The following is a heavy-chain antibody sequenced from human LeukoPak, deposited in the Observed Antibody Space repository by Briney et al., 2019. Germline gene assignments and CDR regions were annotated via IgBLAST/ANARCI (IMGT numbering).Heavy chain of an antibody. CDR1: GFTFSSYG. D-gene: IGHD2-15*01. CDR2: ISYDGSNK. Sequence: GSLRLSCAASGFTFSSYGMHWVRQAPGKGLEWVAVISYDGSNKYYADSVKGRFTISRDNSKNTLYLQMNSLRAEDTAVYYCAKDLGYCSGSSCSYFDYWGQGTLVTVSS. CDR3: AKDLGYCSGSSCSYFDY. V-gene: IGHV3-30*18. J-gene: IGHJ4*02.